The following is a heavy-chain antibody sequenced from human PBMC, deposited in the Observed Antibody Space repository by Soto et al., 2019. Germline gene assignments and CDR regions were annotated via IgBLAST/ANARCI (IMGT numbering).Heavy chain of an antibody. D-gene: IGHD1-26*01. CDR1: GGTLSNYA. V-gene: IGHV1-69*01. CDR2: IIPILGSA. J-gene: IGHJ3*02. Sequence: QVQLVQSGAEVKKPGSSVKVSCKASGGTLSNYAISWVRQAPGQGLEWMGGIIPILGSANYAQKFQDRVTITADESTSTTYMELSSLRSGDAAVYYCACRERVDAFDNCGQGTMVTGSS. CDR3: ACRERVDAFDN.